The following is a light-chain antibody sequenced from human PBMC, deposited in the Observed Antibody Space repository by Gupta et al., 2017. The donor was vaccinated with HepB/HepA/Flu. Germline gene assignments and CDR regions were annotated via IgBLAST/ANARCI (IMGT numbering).Light chain of an antibody. Sequence: QSALTQPASVSGSPGQSITISCTGTSSDVGDDKHVSWYQQRPGKAPKLMIYDVSNRPSGVSNRFSGSKSGNTASLTISGLQAEDEAEYYCSSYTSSSTSSWVFGGGTKLTVL. CDR3: SSYTSSSTSSWV. J-gene: IGLJ3*02. V-gene: IGLV2-14*01. CDR1: SSDVGDDKH. CDR2: DVS.